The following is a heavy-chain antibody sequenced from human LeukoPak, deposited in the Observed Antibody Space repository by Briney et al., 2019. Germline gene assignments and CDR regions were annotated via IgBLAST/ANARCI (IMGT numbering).Heavy chain of an antibody. V-gene: IGHV4-59*12. J-gene: IGHJ5*02. D-gene: IGHD5-12*01. CDR1: GGSISTYY. CDR2: IYYTGST. Sequence: PSETLSLTCTVSGGSISTYYWSWIRQPPGKGLEWIGYIYYTGSTNYNPSLKSRVTISVDTSKNQFSLKLSSVTAADTAVYYCARVEGSGYDYRGRFDPWGQGTLVTVSS. CDR3: ARVEGSGYDYRGRFDP.